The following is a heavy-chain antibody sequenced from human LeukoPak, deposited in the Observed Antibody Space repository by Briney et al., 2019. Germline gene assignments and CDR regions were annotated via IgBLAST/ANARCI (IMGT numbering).Heavy chain of an antibody. Sequence: SETLSLTCTVSGGSISSGGYYWSWIRQHPGKGLEWIGFIYYSGSTYYNPSLMSRVTISVGTSQNQFPMKLSSVTAADTAVYYCARVNGDYFDHWGQGTLVTVSS. D-gene: IGHD2-8*01. V-gene: IGHV4-31*03. CDR2: IYYSGST. J-gene: IGHJ4*02. CDR1: GGSISSGGYY. CDR3: ARVNGDYFDH.